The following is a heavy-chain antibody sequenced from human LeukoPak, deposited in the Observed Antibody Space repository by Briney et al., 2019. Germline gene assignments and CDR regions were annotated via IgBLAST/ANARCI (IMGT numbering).Heavy chain of an antibody. CDR1: GFTFSRHS. Sequence: PGGSLRLSCAASGFTFSRHSMNWVRQAPGKGLEWVSGISAGASRTYYTDSVRGRFTISRDNSENTLYLQMNSLRAEDTAVYYCAKYATRETFFGDYWGQGTLIAVSS. V-gene: IGHV3-23*01. CDR3: AKYATRETFFGDY. J-gene: IGHJ4*02. CDR2: ISAGASRT. D-gene: IGHD2-8*01.